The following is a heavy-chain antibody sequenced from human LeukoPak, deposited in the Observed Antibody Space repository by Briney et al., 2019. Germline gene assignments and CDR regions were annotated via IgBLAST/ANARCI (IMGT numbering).Heavy chain of an antibody. CDR2: ISGRGGST. D-gene: IGHD4-11*01. Sequence: GSLRLSCAASGFTFSSYAMSWVRQAPGKGLEWVSAISGRGGSTYYADSVKGRFTISRDNSKNTLYLQMNSLRAEDTAVYYCANAVSTVTTSGWGQGTLVSVSS. CDR3: ANAVSTVTTSG. J-gene: IGHJ4*02. CDR1: GFTFSSYA. V-gene: IGHV3-23*01.